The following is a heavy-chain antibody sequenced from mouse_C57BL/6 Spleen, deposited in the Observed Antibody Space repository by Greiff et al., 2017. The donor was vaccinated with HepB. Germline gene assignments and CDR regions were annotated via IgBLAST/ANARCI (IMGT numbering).Heavy chain of an antibody. CDR1: GFSLSTFGMG. J-gene: IGHJ4*01. Sequence: QVQLKESGPGILQPSQTLSLTCSFSGFSLSTFGMGVGWIRQPSGKGLEWLAHIWWDDDKYYNPALKSRLTLSKDTSKNQVFLKIANVDTADTATYYCARIGGIYYYGSSPQDYWGQGTSVTVSS. CDR3: ARIGGIYYYGSSPQDY. V-gene: IGHV8-8*01. CDR2: IWWDDDK. D-gene: IGHD1-1*01.